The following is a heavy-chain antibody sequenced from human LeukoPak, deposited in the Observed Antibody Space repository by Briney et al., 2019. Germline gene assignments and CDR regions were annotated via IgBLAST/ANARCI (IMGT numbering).Heavy chain of an antibody. CDR1: GYTFTGYY. CDR2: INPNSGGT. D-gene: IGHD2-21*01. V-gene: IGHV1-2*02. J-gene: IGHJ5*02. CDR3: ARLVGAARGGSDCGWFDP. Sequence: ASVKVSCKASGYTFTGYYMHWVRQAPGQGLEWMGWINPNSGGTNYAQKFQGRVTVTRDTSISTAYMELRSLRSDDTAVYYCARLVGAARGGSDCGWFDPWGQGTLVTVSS.